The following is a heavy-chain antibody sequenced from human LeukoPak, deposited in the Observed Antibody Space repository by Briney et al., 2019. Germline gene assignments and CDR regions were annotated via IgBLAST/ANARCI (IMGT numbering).Heavy chain of an antibody. V-gene: IGHV4-39*01. Sequence: PSETLSLTCPVSGGSISSSSYYWGWIRQPPGKGLEWIGSIYYSGSTYYNPSLKSRVTISVDTSKNQFSLKLSSVTAADTAVYYCASGAVAGRNYWGQGTLVTVSS. CDR3: ASGAVAGRNY. CDR1: GGSISSSSYY. J-gene: IGHJ4*02. CDR2: IYYSGST. D-gene: IGHD6-19*01.